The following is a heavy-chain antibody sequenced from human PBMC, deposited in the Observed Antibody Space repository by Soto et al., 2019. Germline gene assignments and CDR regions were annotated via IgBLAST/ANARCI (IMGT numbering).Heavy chain of an antibody. CDR2: IYHSGST. CDR3: ARVSYETEALDY. V-gene: IGHV4-30-4*01. Sequence: SETLSLTCTVSGDSMRSGDYYWSCIRQSPGKGLEWIGYIYHSGSTYYNPSLQSSCFLSVDASKNQFSLSLSCLTAADAAVYYCARVSYETEALDYWGPGAPVTVFS. CDR1: GDSMRSGDYY. J-gene: IGHJ4*02. D-gene: IGHD1-1*01.